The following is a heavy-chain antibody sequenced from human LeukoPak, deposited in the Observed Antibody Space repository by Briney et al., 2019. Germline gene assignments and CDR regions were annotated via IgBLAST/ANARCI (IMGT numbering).Heavy chain of an antibody. Sequence: GGSLRLSCAASGFSFNSFEMSWVRQAPGKGLEWVSYISSSGSTIYYADSVKGRFTISRDNAKNSLYLQMNSLRAEDTAVYYCARGWYNSGYYCDEWGQGTLVTVSS. V-gene: IGHV3-48*03. J-gene: IGHJ4*02. CDR1: GFSFNSFE. CDR3: ARGWYNSGYYCDE. D-gene: IGHD6-19*01. CDR2: ISSSGSTI.